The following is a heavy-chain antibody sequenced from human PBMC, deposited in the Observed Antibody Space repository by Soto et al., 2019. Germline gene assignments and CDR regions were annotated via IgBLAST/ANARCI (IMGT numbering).Heavy chain of an antibody. CDR2: IYYSGST. J-gene: IGHJ5*02. CDR1: GGSISSSSYY. D-gene: IGHD4-17*01. V-gene: IGHV4-39*01. CDR3: ASLVVMVFHDYGVGWFDP. Sequence: QLQLQESGPGLVKPSETLSLTCTVSGGSISSSSYYWGWIRQPPGKGLEWIGSIYYSGSTYYNPSLKSRVTISVDTSKNQFSLKLSSVTAADTAVYYCASLVVMVFHDYGVGWFDPWGQGTLVTVSS.